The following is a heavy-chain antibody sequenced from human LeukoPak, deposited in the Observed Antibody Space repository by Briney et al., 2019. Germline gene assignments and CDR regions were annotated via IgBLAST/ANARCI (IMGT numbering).Heavy chain of an antibody. Sequence: PGGSLRLSCAASGFTFSSYSMNWVRQTPGKGLEWVSSISSSSSYIYYADSVKGRFTISRGNAKNSLYLQMNSLRAGDTAVYYCARDREVVVPAAIGQYYYYYYYMDVWGKGTTVTVSS. CDR1: GFTFSSYS. J-gene: IGHJ6*03. V-gene: IGHV3-21*01. CDR3: ARDREVVVPAAIGQYYYYYYYMDV. D-gene: IGHD2-2*02. CDR2: ISSSSSYI.